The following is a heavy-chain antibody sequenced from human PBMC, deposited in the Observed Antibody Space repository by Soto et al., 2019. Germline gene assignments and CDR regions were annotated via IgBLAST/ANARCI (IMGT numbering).Heavy chain of an antibody. D-gene: IGHD3-9*01. Sequence: QVQLVQSGAEVRKPGSSVKVSCKASGGTFSKYAISWVRQAPGQGPEWMGGIIPIFGTANYAQKFQGRVTINADESTSTAYMELSSLRSEDTAVYYCARGDIFTGSLDYWGQGTLVTVSS. V-gene: IGHV1-69*01. CDR3: ARGDIFTGSLDY. CDR1: GGTFSKYA. J-gene: IGHJ4*02. CDR2: IIPIFGTA.